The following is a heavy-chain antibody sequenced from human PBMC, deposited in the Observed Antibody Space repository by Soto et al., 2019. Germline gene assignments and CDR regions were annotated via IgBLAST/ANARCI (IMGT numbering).Heavy chain of an antibody. V-gene: IGHV3-15*01. Sequence: GGSLRLSCAASGFTFSNAWMSWVRQAPGKGLEWVGRIKSKTDGGTTDYAAPVKGRFTISRDDSKNTLYLQMNSLKTEDTAVYYCTTALSSWYRYYYYGMDVWGQGTTVTVYS. J-gene: IGHJ6*02. CDR2: IKSKTDGGTT. CDR1: GFTFSNAW. CDR3: TTALSSWYRYYYYGMDV. D-gene: IGHD6-13*01.